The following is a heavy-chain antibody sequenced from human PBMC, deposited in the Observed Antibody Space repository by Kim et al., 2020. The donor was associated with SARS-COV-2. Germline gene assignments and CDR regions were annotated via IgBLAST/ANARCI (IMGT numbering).Heavy chain of an antibody. CDR3: TSVPGTTLAFWDAFD. J-gene: IGHJ3*02. CDR2: IRSKANTYAT. V-gene: IGHV3-73*01. D-gene: IGHD1-1*01. Sequence: GGSLRLSCTASGFTFSVAAIHWVRKASGKGLEGVGRIRSKANTYATAYAASVKGRFSISRDDSKNTAYLQMNSLKTEDTAVYYCTSVPGTTLAFWDAFD. CDR1: GFTFSVAA.